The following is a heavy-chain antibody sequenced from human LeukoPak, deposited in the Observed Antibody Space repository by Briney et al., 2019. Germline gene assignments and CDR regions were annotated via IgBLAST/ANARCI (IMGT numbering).Heavy chain of an antibody. Sequence: ESGPTLVKPTEPLTLTCTVSGFSLSNARMGVSWIRQPPGKALEWLAHIFSNDEKSYSTSLKSRLTISKDTSKSQVVLTMTNMDPVDTATYYCARMAPPNWGLAFDIWGQGTMVTVSS. CDR1: GFSLSNARMG. J-gene: IGHJ3*02. CDR3: ARMAPPNWGLAFDI. CDR2: IFSNDEK. V-gene: IGHV2-26*01. D-gene: IGHD7-27*01.